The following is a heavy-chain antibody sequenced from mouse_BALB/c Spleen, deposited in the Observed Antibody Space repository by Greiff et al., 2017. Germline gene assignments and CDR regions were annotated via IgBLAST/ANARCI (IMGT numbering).Heavy chain of an antibody. CDR2: IWAGGST. CDR3: ARDRGTVFAY. V-gene: IGHV2-9*02. Sequence: VKLVESGPGLVAPSQSLSITCTVSGFSLTSYGVHWVRQPPGKGLEWLGVIWAGGSTNYNSALMSRLSISKGNSKSQVFLKMNSLQTDDTAMYYCARDRGTVFAYWGQGTLVTVSA. D-gene: IGHD3-1*01. J-gene: IGHJ3*01. CDR1: GFSLTSYG.